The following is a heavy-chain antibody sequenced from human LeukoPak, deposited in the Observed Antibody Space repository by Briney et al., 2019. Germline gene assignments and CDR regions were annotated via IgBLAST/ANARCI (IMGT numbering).Heavy chain of an antibody. D-gene: IGHD6-19*01. CDR2: IKQDGSEK. Sequence: GGSLRLSCTASGFTFSSYWMSRVRQAPGKGLEWVANIKQDGSEKYYVDSVKGRFTISRDNAKNSLYLQMNSLRAEDTALYYCARDTAGNDYWGQGTLVTVSS. CDR3: ARDTAGNDY. CDR1: GFTFSSYW. V-gene: IGHV3-7*01. J-gene: IGHJ4*02.